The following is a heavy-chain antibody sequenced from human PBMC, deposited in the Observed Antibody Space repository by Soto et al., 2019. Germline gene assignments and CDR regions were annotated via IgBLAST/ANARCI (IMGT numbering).Heavy chain of an antibody. CDR3: AMLGGWSGGSNDMDV. J-gene: IGHJ6*02. CDR2: IRRKANSYTT. Sequence: EVQLVESGGGLVQPGGSLRLSCAASGLIFSDYHMDWVRQAPGKGLEWVGRIRRKANSYTTEYAASVKGRFTISRDASTHSLYLQMNSLKTEDTAVYYCAMLGGWSGGSNDMDVWGQGTTVTVSS. V-gene: IGHV3-72*01. D-gene: IGHD6-19*01. CDR1: GLIFSDYH.